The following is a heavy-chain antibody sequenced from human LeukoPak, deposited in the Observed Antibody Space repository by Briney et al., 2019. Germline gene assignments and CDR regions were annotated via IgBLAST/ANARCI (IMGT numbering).Heavy chain of an antibody. V-gene: IGHV3-48*03. CDR3: ARNDYSSSSYFY. CDR2: ISSGGSAI. D-gene: IGHD6-6*01. CDR1: GFTFSSYE. J-gene: IGHJ4*02. Sequence: GGSLRLSCGASGFTFSSYEMNWVRQAPGKGLEWVSYISSGGSAIYYADSVKGRFTISRDNAKNSLYLQMNSLRAEDTAVCYCARNDYSSSSYFYWGQGTLVTVSS.